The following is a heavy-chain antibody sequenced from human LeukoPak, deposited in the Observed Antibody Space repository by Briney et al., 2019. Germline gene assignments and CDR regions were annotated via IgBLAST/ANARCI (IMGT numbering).Heavy chain of an antibody. CDR3: AKISDSSGYYANY. Sequence: HPGRSLRLSCAASGFTFSSYAMSWVRQAPGKGLGGVSAISGSGGSTYYADSVKGRFTISRDNSKNTLYLQMNSLRAEDTAVYYCAKISDSSGYYANYWGQGTLVTVSS. D-gene: IGHD3-22*01. J-gene: IGHJ4*02. CDR2: ISGSGGST. CDR1: GFTFSSYA. V-gene: IGHV3-23*01.